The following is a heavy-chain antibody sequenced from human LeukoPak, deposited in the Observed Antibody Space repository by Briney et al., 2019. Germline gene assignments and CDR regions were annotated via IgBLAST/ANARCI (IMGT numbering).Heavy chain of an antibody. CDR1: GGSISSSSYY. Sequence: SETLSLTCTVSGGSISSSSYYWGWLRQPPGKGLEWIGSIYYSGSTYYDPSLKSRVTISVDTSKKQFSLKLSSVTAADTAVYYCARQDMFTMVRGVQYYFDSWGQGTLVTVSS. V-gene: IGHV4-39*01. CDR3: ARQDMFTMVRGVQYYFDS. D-gene: IGHD3-10*01. J-gene: IGHJ4*02. CDR2: IYYSGST.